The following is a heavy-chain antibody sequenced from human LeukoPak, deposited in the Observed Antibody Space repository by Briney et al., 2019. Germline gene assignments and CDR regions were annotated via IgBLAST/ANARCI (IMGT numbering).Heavy chain of an antibody. D-gene: IGHD2-2*01. CDR1: GFTFNSYA. CDR3: AKDSRAYCTSTSCFDFDF. V-gene: IGHV3-23*01. J-gene: IGHJ4*02. Sequence: GGSLRLSCAASGFTFNSYAMSWVRQSPGKGLEWVSGISVTGSNRHYADSVKGRFTISRDNSKNTLYLQMNSLRAEDTALYYCAKDSRAYCTSTSCFDFDFWGQGILVTVSS. CDR2: ISVTGSNR.